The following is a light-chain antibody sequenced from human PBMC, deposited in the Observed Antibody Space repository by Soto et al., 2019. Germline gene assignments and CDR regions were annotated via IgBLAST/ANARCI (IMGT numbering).Light chain of an antibody. CDR2: WAS. Sequence: DIVMPQSPDSLAVSRFEMTXIKXQSRQNVLYSSNNKNYLAWYQQKPGQPPRLLIYWASTRESGVPDRFSGSGSGTDFTLTISSLQAEDVALYYCQQYYSVPFIFGPGTKVDIK. CDR3: QQYYSVPFI. V-gene: IGKV4-1*01. CDR1: QNVLYSSNNKNY. J-gene: IGKJ3*01.